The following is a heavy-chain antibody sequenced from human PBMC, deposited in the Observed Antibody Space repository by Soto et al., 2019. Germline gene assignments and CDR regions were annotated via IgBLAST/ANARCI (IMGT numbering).Heavy chain of an antibody. J-gene: IGHJ4*02. V-gene: IGHV3-43*01. CDR1: GFTFDDYT. D-gene: IGHD3-10*01. CDR3: AKVSMVREITVEAFDY. Sequence: VQLVESGGVVVQPGGSLRLSCAASGFTFDDYTMHWVRQAPGKGLEWVSLISWDGGSTYYADSVKGRFTISRDNSKNSLYLQMNSLRTEDTALYYCAKVSMVREITVEAFDYWGQGTLVTVSS. CDR2: ISWDGGST.